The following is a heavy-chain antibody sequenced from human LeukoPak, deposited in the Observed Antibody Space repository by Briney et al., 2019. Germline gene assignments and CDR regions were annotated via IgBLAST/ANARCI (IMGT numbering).Heavy chain of an antibody. D-gene: IGHD2-15*01. CDR2: IYSVGIT. CDR1: GGSISSTGSF. CDR3: WLEKVVAAYFDS. V-gene: IGHV4-39*07. J-gene: IGHJ4*02. Sequence: SETLSLTCTVSGGSISSTGSFWGWIRQPPGKGLEWIGSIYSVGITYYNPSLKSRVTISEDTSKNQFSLKMTSMTAADTAIYYCWLEKVVAAYFDSWGQGTLVTVSS.